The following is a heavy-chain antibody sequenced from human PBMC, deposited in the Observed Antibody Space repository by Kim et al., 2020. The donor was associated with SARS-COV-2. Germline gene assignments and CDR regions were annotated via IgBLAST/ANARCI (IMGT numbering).Heavy chain of an antibody. Sequence: TKYNTSLKSLVTIFIDRSKNQFSLRLSSVTAADTAMYYCTKDSRRGWFDPWGQGTLVTVSS. V-gene: IGHV4-4*08. J-gene: IGHJ5*02. D-gene: IGHD4-17*01. CDR3: TKDSRRGWFDP. CDR2: T.